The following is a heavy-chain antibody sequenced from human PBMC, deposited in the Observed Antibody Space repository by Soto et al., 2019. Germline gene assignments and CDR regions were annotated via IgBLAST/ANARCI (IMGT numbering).Heavy chain of an antibody. CDR3: ASFGDGYIMY. CDR1: GGPIRDFY. D-gene: IGHD3-16*01. CDR2: IYYSGST. J-gene: IGHJ4*02. V-gene: IGHV4-59*01. Sequence: PSETLSLTCFVSGGPIRDFYWSWIRQPPGRGLEWIGYIYYSGSTNYNPSLKSRVTISVDTSKNQFSLKLSSVTAADTAVYYCASFGDGYIMYWGQGTLVTVSS.